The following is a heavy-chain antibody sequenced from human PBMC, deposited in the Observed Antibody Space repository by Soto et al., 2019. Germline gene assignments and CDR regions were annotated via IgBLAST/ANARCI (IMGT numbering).Heavy chain of an antibody. CDR1: GFTFSYHA. Sequence: QVQLVESGGGVVQPGRSLRLSCAASGFTFSYHALNWVRQAPGKGLEWVAVISYDGDNKYIAESVKDRFTISRDNSKNTVSLQMNSLRAEDTAMYFCARGTTTCAFSAMDVWGQGTTVTVSS. V-gene: IGHV3-30-3*01. D-gene: IGHD1-1*01. CDR2: ISYDGDNK. CDR3: ARGTTTCAFSAMDV. J-gene: IGHJ6*02.